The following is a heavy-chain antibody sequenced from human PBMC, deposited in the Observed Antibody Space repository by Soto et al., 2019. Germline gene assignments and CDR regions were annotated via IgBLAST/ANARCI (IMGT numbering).Heavy chain of an antibody. D-gene: IGHD2-8*02. J-gene: IGHJ3*01. CDR3: VKEYCTGGTCFDAFDL. CDR2: ISDGGTTI. V-gene: IGHV3-48*03. Sequence: AELVESGGGLVQPGGSLTLSCAASGFIFSDYEVDWVRQAPGRGPEWISYISDGGTTIYYAASVKGRFTISRDDAKKSLYLHMNNLRVADTAIYFCVKEYCTGGTCFDAFDLWGQGTVVTVSS. CDR1: GFIFSDYE.